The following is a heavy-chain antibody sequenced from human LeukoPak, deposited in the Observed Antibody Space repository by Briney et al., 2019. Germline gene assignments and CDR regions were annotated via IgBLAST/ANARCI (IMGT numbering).Heavy chain of an antibody. J-gene: IGHJ4*02. CDR1: GFTFNTYA. V-gene: IGHV3-23*01. D-gene: IGHD4-17*01. Sequence: GGSLRLSCAASGFTFNTYAMSWVRQAPGKGLEWVPSISGNGESTYYAASVKGRFTISRDNSRNTLYLQMNSLRAEDTAVYYCASYFHYGDYASLWYWGQGTLVTVSS. CDR2: ISGNGEST. CDR3: ASYFHYGDYASLWY.